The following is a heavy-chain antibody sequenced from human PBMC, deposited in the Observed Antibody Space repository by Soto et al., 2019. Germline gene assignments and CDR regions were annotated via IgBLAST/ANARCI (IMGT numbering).Heavy chain of an antibody. J-gene: IGHJ4*02. D-gene: IGHD3-22*01. V-gene: IGHV1-18*04. CDR1: GYTFTSFD. CDR3: ARGGYSSGYHY. CDR2: TTGSNTHT. Sequence: QVQLLQSGTEVKEPGASVKVSCKASGYTFTSFDITWVRQAPGQGLEWVGWTTGSNTHTSYAQKLQGRVTMTTDTSTTTAYMELRSLRSDDTAIYYCARGGYSSGYHYWGQGTLVTVSS.